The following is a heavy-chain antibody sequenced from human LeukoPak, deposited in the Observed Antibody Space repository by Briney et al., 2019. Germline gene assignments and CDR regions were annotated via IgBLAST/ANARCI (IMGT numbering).Heavy chain of an antibody. V-gene: IGHV1-18*01. J-gene: IGHJ4*02. CDR2: IGAYNGNT. Sequence: ASVKVSCKASGYTFTSYGISWVRQAPGQGLEWMGWIGAYNGNTNYAQKFQARVTITADKSTSTAYMELSSLRSEDTALYYCARSTTVTSAFDFWGQGTLVTVSS. CDR1: GYTFTSYG. CDR3: ARSTTVTSAFDF. D-gene: IGHD4-17*01.